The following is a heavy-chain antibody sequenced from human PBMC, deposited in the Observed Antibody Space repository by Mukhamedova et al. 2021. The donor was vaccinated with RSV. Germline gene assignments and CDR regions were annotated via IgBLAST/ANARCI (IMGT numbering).Heavy chain of an antibody. CDR2: IYYSGAT. D-gene: IGHD4-17*01. CDR3: ARGSRQNGAAFDY. Sequence: GKGLEWIGYIYYSGATNYNPSLKSRVTTSVDTSTNQFSLKLTSVTAADTAVYYCARGSRQNGAAFDYWAREPWSASP. V-gene: IGHV4-59*13. J-gene: IGHJ4*02.